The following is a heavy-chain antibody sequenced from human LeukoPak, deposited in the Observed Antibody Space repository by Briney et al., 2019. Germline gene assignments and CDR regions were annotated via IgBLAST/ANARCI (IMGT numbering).Heavy chain of an antibody. V-gene: IGHV4-4*07. J-gene: IGHJ5*01. D-gene: IGHD2-21*01. CDR2: ILYSGST. CDR3: ARDLTFWVGDGGWFGY. Sequence: SETLSLTCTVSGGSISGHYWSWIRQPAGRGLEWIGRILYSGSTNYNPSLKSRVTMSVDTSKNQFSLKLTSVTVADTAMYYCARDLTFWVGDGGWFGYWGLGTLVTVSS. CDR1: GGSISGHY.